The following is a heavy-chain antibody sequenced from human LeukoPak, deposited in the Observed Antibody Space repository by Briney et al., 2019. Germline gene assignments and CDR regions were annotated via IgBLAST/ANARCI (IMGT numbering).Heavy chain of an antibody. J-gene: IGHJ3*02. D-gene: IGHD3-22*01. CDR3: ARDLSPADSGHYLDAFDI. V-gene: IGHV3-7*01. CDR2: INRDGSVK. CDR1: GFNFGNYW. Sequence: GGSLRLSCVGSGFNFGNYWMTWVRQAPGKGLEWVANINRDGSVKNYVDSVKGRFTISRDKAKSSLFLQANSLRAEDTAVYYCARDLSPADSGHYLDAFDIWGQGTMATVSS.